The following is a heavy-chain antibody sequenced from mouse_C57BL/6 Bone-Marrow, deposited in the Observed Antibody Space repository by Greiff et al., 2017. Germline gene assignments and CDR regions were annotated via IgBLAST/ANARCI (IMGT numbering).Heavy chain of an antibody. Sequence: QVQLQQSGAELARPGASVKLSCKASGYTFTSYGISWVKQRTGQGLEWIGEIYPRSGNTYYNEKFKGKATLTAAKSSSTAYMGVRSLASEDSAVYCCARYRDYYGSSYPYWYFDVWGTGTTVTVSS. J-gene: IGHJ1*03. V-gene: IGHV1-81*01. CDR2: IYPRSGNT. CDR1: GYTFTSYG. D-gene: IGHD1-1*01. CDR3: ARYRDYYGSSYPYWYFDV.